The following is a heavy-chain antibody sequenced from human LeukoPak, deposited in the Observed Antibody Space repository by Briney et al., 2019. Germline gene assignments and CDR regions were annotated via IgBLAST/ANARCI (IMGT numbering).Heavy chain of an antibody. Sequence: SETLSLTCTVSGGSISSSSYYWGWIRQPPGKGLEWIGSIYYSGSTYYNPSLKSRVTISVDTSKKQISLKVSSVTAADTAVYYCARQSGIAVTGTGFDYWGQGTLVTASS. J-gene: IGHJ4*02. D-gene: IGHD6-19*01. V-gene: IGHV4-39*01. CDR1: GGSISSSSYY. CDR2: IYYSGST. CDR3: ARQSGIAVTGTGFDY.